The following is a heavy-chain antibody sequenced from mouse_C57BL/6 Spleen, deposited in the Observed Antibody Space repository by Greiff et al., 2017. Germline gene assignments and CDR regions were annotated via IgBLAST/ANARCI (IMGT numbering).Heavy chain of an antibody. CDR1: GYTFTGYW. Sequence: QVQLQQSGAELMKPGASVKLSCKATGYTFTGYWIEWVKQRPGHGLEWIGEILPGSGSTNYNEKFKGKATFTADTSSNTAYMQLSSLTTEDSAIYNCARRATVVAFEYWGKGTTLTVSS. V-gene: IGHV1-9*01. J-gene: IGHJ2*01. CDR2: ILPGSGST. CDR3: ARRATVVAFEY. D-gene: IGHD1-1*01.